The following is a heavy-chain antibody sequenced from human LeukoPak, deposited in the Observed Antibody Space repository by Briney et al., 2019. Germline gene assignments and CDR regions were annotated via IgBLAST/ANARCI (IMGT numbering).Heavy chain of an antibody. Sequence: GGSLRLSCAASGFTFSRYWMRWVRQAPGKGLEWVANIKQDGSDKYYVDSVKGRFTISRDNAKNSLYLQMNSLRAEDTAVYYCARDQYIRGGWFDPWGQGTLVTVSS. CDR2: IKQDGSDK. CDR3: ARDQYIRGGWFDP. V-gene: IGHV3-7*01. CDR1: GFTFSRYW. J-gene: IGHJ5*02. D-gene: IGHD2/OR15-2a*01.